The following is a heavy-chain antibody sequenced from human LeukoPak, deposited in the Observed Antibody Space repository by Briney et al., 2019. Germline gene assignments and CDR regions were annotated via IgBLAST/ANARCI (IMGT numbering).Heavy chain of an antibody. V-gene: IGHV3-30-3*01. CDR1: GFTFSSYA. CDR3: ARGVEAATISIAFDI. Sequence: PGGSLSLSCAASGFTFSSYAMSWVRQAPGKGLEWVAVISYDGSNKYYADSVKGRFTISRDNSKNTLYLQMNSLRAEDTAVYYCARGVEAATISIAFDIWGQGTMVTVSS. CDR2: ISYDGSNK. J-gene: IGHJ3*02. D-gene: IGHD5-12*01.